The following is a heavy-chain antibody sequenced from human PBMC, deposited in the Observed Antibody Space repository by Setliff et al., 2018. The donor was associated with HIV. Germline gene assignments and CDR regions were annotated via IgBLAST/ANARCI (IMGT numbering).Heavy chain of an antibody. J-gene: IGHJ4*02. D-gene: IGHD1-26*01. CDR1: GGSISSGDYY. Sequence: SETLSLTCTVSGGSISSGDYYWSWIRQPPGKGLEWTGYIYYSGSTYYHPSLKSRVTISVDTSKNQFSLKLSSVTAADTAVYYCARAPPYKWEPSQDYWGQGTLVTVSS. V-gene: IGHV4-30-4*08. CDR2: IYYSGST. CDR3: ARAPPYKWEPSQDY.